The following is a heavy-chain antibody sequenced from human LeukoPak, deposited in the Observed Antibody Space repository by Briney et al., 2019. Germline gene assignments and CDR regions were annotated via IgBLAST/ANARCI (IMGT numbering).Heavy chain of an antibody. J-gene: IGHJ4*02. V-gene: IGHV4-34*01. Sequence: SETLSLTCAVYGGSFSGYYWNWIRQPPGKGLEWIGEINHSGSTNCNPSLKSRVTISVDTSKNQFSLKLSSVTAADTAVYYCARCYYDSSGCDYWGQGALVTVSS. CDR2: INHSGST. CDR1: GGSFSGYY. D-gene: IGHD3-22*01. CDR3: ARCYYDSSGCDY.